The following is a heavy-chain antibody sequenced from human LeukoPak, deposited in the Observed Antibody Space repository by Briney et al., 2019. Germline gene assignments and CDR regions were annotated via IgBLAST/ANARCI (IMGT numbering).Heavy chain of an antibody. Sequence: GGSLRLSCAASGFTFNNYAVTWVRQAPGKGLEWVSAISGSGTNTYYADSVKGRFTISRDSSKNTLYLQMNSLRAEDTAVYYCAKIQGYMDVWGKGTTVTVSS. CDR2: ISGSGTNT. V-gene: IGHV3-23*01. CDR3: AKIQGYMDV. J-gene: IGHJ6*03. CDR1: GFTFNNYA.